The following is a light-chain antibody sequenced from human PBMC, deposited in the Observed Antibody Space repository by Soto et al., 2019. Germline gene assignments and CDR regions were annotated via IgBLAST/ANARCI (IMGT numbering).Light chain of an antibody. J-gene: IGKJ1*01. CDR1: QSVSNY. Sequence: IVLTQSPATLSLSPGARATLSCRAGQSVSNYLAWYQQKPGQAPRLLIYDTFNRATGIPAMFSGSGSGTDFTLTISSLEPEDLAVYFCVQRSTWPWTSGQGTKVEIK. V-gene: IGKV3-11*01. CDR2: DTF. CDR3: VQRSTWPWT.